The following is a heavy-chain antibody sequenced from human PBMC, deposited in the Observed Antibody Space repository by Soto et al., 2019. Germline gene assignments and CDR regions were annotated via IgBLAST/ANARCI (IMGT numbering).Heavy chain of an antibody. CDR1: GDSITSNNYF. CDR2: INHSGST. J-gene: IGHJ5*02. D-gene: IGHD5-18*01. CDR3: ARGRIQLWSRNNWFDP. Sequence: SETLSLTCTVSGDSITSNNYFWAWIRQPPGKGLEWIGEINHSGSTNYNPSLKSRVTISVDTSKNQFSLKLSSVTAADTAVYYCARGRIQLWSRNNWFDPWGQGTLVTVSS. V-gene: IGHV4-39*07.